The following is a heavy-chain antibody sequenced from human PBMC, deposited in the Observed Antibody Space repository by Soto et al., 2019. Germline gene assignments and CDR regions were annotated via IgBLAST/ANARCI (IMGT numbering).Heavy chain of an antibody. V-gene: IGHV4-59*08. CDR2: IYYSGST. Sequence: SETLSLTCTVSGGSISSYYWSWIRQPPGKGLEWIGYIYYSGSTNYNPSLKSRVTISVDTSKNQFSLKLSSVTAVDTAIYYCARRYGYAFDIWGQGTMVTVSS. D-gene: IGHD5-18*01. CDR1: GGSISSYY. J-gene: IGHJ3*02. CDR3: ARRYGYAFDI.